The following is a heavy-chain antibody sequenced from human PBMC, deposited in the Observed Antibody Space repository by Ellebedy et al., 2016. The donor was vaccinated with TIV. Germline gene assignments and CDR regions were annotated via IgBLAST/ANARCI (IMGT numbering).Heavy chain of an antibody. V-gene: IGHV3-23*01. CDR1: GITFSNYA. D-gene: IGHD1-1*01. J-gene: IGHJ4*02. CDR2: ISGGGGRT. Sequence: GGSLRLSXAASGITFSNYAMSWVRQAPGKGLEWVATISGGGGRTYYADSGKGRFTISRDNFKNTLYLQMNSLRVDDTAVYSCAKGYTAVNLLFDHWGRGILVTVSS. CDR3: AKGYTAVNLLFDH.